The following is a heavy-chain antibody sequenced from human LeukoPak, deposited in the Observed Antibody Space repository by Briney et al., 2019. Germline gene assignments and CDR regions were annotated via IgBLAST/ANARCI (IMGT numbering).Heavy chain of an antibody. CDR2: VSYSGST. D-gene: IGHD5-18*01. Sequence: SETLSLTCTVSGGSIRSYYWSWVRQPPGKGLEWIGYVSYSGSTDYNPSLKSRVIISIDTSKNQFSLRLSSVTAADTAVYYCARENDRYGRIDYWGQGTQVTVSS. CDR3: ARENDRYGRIDY. V-gene: IGHV4-59*01. J-gene: IGHJ4*02. CDR1: GGSIRSYY.